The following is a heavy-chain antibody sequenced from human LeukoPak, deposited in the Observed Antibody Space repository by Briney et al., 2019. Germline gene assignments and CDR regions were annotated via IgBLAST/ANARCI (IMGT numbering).Heavy chain of an antibody. CDR1: GYSITSYW. J-gene: IGHJ5*02. V-gene: IGHV5-10-1*01. Sequence: GESLKISCKGSGYSITSYWISWVRQMPGKGLEWMGRVDPSDSYTNYSPSFQGHVTISADKSISTAYLQWSSLKASDTAMYYCARLAKYCSSTSCYWWFDPWGQGTLVTVSS. CDR2: VDPSDSYT. D-gene: IGHD2-2*01. CDR3: ARLAKYCSSTSCYWWFDP.